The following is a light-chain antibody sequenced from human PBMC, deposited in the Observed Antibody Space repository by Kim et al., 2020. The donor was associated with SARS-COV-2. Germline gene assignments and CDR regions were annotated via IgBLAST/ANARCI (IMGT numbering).Light chain of an antibody. V-gene: IGKV3-11*01. J-gene: IGKJ4*01. CDR3: QQRNNWPPAVT. Sequence: PGVGPTLSCRASQSIGVHLARYQHKPGQAPRLLIYDASNRATGIPDRFSGSGSGTDFSLTIGSLESEDFAIYYCQQRNNWPPAVTFGGGTKVDIK. CDR2: DAS. CDR1: QSIGVH.